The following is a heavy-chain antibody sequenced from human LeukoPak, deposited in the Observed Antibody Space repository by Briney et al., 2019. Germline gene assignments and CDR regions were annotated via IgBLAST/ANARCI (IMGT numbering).Heavy chain of an antibody. CDR1: GFTFGDYA. J-gene: IGHJ4*02. Sequence: PGGSLRLSCTASGFTFGDYAMSWVRQAPGKGLEWVGFIRSKAYGGTTEYAASVKGRFTISRDDSKSIAYLQMNSLKTEDTAVYYGTRDRDQYCSSTSCYATPPDYWGQGTLVTVSS. V-gene: IGHV3-49*04. D-gene: IGHD2-2*01. CDR2: IRSKAYGGTT. CDR3: TRDRDQYCSSTSCYATPPDY.